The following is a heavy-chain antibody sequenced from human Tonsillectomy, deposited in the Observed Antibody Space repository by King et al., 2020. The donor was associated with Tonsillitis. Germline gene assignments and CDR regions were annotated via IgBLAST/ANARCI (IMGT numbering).Heavy chain of an antibody. CDR3: AKGKYYDSTFFDD. Sequence: VQLVESGGGVVQPGRSLRISCAASGFTFSHYYMHWVRQAPGRGLEWVAVISHDGSKKKHADSVKGRFTISRDNSKNTLYLQMDSLRAEDTALYYCAKGKYYDSTFFDDWGQGILVTVSS. D-gene: IGHD3-9*01. CDR1: GFTFSHYY. V-gene: IGHV3-30*01. J-gene: IGHJ4*02. CDR2: ISHDGSKK.